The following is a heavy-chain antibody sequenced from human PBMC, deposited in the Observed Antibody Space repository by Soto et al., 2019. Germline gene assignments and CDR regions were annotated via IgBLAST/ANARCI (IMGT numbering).Heavy chain of an antibody. CDR1: GGSISSYY. D-gene: IGHD4-17*01. CDR3: ARDDYGIDY. J-gene: IGHJ4*02. Sequence: LSLTCTVSGGSISSYYWSWIRQPPGKGLEWIGYIYYSGSTNYNPSLKSRVTISVDTSKNQFSLKLSSVTAADTAMYYCARDDYGIDYWGQGTLVTVSS. V-gene: IGHV4-59*01. CDR2: IYYSGST.